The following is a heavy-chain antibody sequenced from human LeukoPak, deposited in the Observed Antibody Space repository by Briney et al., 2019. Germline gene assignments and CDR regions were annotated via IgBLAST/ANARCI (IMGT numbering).Heavy chain of an antibody. CDR2: ISWDGGST. CDR1: GFTFDDYA. D-gene: IGHD3-22*01. Sequence: GGSLRLSCAASGFTFDDYAMHWVRQAPGKGLEWVSLISWDGGSTYYADSVKGRFTISRDNSKNSLYLQMNSLRAEDTALYYCARDHYYDSSGYIPPDIWGQGTMVTVSS. CDR3: ARDHYYDSSGYIPPDI. J-gene: IGHJ3*02. V-gene: IGHV3-43D*03.